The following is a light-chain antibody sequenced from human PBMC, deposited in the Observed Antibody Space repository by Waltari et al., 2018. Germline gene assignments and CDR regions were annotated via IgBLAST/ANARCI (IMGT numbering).Light chain of an antibody. CDR2: AAS. J-gene: IGKJ2*01. V-gene: IGKV1-6*01. CDR3: LQDYNYPYT. CDR1: QAIRND. Sequence: AIQMTQSPSSLSASVGDSVTITCRASQAIRNDLGWYQQTPGRAPKLLIFAASSLQSGVPARFSGSGSGTDLTLTITSLQPEDFATYYCLQDYNYPYTFGRGTKLEIK.